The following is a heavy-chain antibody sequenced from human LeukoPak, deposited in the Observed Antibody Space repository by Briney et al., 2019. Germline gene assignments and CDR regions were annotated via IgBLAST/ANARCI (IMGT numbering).Heavy chain of an antibody. V-gene: IGHV3-30*03. CDR3: ARVRGYSSSLYYYYYYGMDV. D-gene: IGHD6-13*01. J-gene: IGHJ6*02. CDR1: GFTFSSYG. Sequence: GRSLRLSCAASGFTFSSYGMHWVRQAPGKGLEWVAVISYDGSNKYYADSVKGRFTISRDNSKNTLYLQMNSLRAEDTAVYYCARVRGYSSSLYYYYYYGMDVWGQGTTVTVSS. CDR2: ISYDGSNK.